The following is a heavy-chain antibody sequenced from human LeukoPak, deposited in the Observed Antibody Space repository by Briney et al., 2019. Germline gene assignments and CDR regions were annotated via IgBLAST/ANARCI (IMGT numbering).Heavy chain of an antibody. CDR1: GYSISSGYY. Sequence: SETLSLTCTVSGYSISSGYYWGWIRQPPGKGLEWIGSIYHSGSTYYNPSLKSRVTISVDTSKNQFSLKLSSVTAADTAVYYCARESPGQIDYWGQGTLVTVSS. D-gene: IGHD3-10*01. CDR3: ARESPGQIDY. CDR2: IYHSGST. J-gene: IGHJ4*02. V-gene: IGHV4-38-2*02.